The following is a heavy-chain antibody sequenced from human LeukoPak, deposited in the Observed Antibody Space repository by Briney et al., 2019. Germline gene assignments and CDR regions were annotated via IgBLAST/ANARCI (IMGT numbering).Heavy chain of an antibody. V-gene: IGHV1-69*13. CDR2: IIPIFGTA. Sequence: SVKVSCKASGGTFSSYAISWVRQAPGQGLEWMGGIIPIFGTANYAQKFQGRVTITADESTSTAYMELSSLRSEDTAVYYCARDPRKHYDFWSGYSLRWFDPWGQGTLVTVSS. CDR1: GGTFSSYA. D-gene: IGHD3-3*01. CDR3: ARDPRKHYDFWSGYSLRWFDP. J-gene: IGHJ5*02.